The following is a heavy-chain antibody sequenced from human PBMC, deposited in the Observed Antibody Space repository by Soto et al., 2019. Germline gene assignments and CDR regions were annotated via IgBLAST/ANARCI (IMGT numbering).Heavy chain of an antibody. Sequence: QVQLQESGPGLVQPSGTLSLTCAVSGDSITGDNWWSWVRQPPGKGLEWIGEIHHSGATNYNPSLKXXVXIXXDKSKNQFSLNLNSVTAADTAMFYCATQGFYRMGVWGRGTTVTVSS. CDR2: IHHSGAT. CDR3: ATQGFYRMGV. CDR1: GDSITGDNW. J-gene: IGHJ6*02. V-gene: IGHV4-4*02.